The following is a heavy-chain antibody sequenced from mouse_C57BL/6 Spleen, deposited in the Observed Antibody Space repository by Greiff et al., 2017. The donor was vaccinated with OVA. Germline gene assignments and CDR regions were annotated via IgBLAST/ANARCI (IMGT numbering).Heavy chain of an antibody. CDR3: TDGYYLDY. CDR1: GFTFSNYW. CDR2: IRLKSDNYAT. V-gene: IGHV6-3*01. J-gene: IGHJ2*01. D-gene: IGHD1-1*01. Sequence: EVKLMESGGGLVQPGGSMKLSCVASGFTFSNYWMNWVRQSPEKGLEWVAQIRLKSDNYATHYAESVKGRFTISRDDSKSSVYLQMNNLRAEDTGIYYCTDGYYLDYWGQGTTLTVSS.